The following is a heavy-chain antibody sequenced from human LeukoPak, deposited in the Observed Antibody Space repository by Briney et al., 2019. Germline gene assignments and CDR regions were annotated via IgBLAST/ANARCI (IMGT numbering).Heavy chain of an antibody. D-gene: IGHD2-21*01. CDR3: ARHSSPAPPFDY. Sequence: NPSETLSLTCGVSGGSISNGNWWSWVRQPPGKGLEWIGEIYRTGSANYNPSLKSRVTISVDKSKNQFSLSLNSVTAADTAVYYCARHSSPAPPFDYWGQGTLVTVSS. V-gene: IGHV4-4*02. CDR1: GGSISNGNW. CDR2: IYRTGSA. J-gene: IGHJ4*02.